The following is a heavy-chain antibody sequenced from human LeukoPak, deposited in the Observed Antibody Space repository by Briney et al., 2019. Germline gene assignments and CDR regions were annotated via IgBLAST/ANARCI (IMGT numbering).Heavy chain of an antibody. D-gene: IGHD5-18*01. J-gene: IGHJ4*02. CDR3: ARAVGNTAMVTYGYFDY. V-gene: IGHV1-2*06. CDR1: GYTFTGYY. CDR2: INPNSGGT. Sequence: GASVKVSCKASGYTFTGYYMHWVRQAPGQGLEWVGRINPNSGGTNYAQKFQGRVTMTRDTSISTAYMELSRLRSDDTAVYYCARAVGNTAMVTYGYFDYWGQGTLVTVSS.